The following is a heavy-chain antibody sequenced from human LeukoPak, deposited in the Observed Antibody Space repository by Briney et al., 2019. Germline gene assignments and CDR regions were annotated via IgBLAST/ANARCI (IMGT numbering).Heavy chain of an antibody. Sequence: ASVTVSFTASGYTFTSYYMHWVRQAPRQGLEWMGIINPSGGSTSYAQKFQGRVTMTRDTSTSTVYMELSSLRSEDTAVYYCAKNHPVQWELLGLIYYGMDVWGQGTTVTVSS. J-gene: IGHJ6*02. V-gene: IGHV1-46*01. D-gene: IGHD1-26*01. CDR3: AKNHPVQWELLGLIYYGMDV. CDR2: INPSGGST. CDR1: GYTFTSYY.